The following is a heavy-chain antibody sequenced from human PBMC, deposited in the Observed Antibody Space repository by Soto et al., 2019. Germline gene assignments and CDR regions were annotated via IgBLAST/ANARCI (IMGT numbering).Heavy chain of an antibody. J-gene: IGHJ3*02. CDR2: IIPVFGTS. CDR1: GGTFRTES. CDR3: ARGHEFGGNSDAFDI. Sequence: QVQLVQSGAEVKKPGSSVKVSCKASGGTFRTESINWVRQAPGRGLEWMGGIIPVFGTSDYAQKFQGRVKITADESTTTDYMELSSLRSDDTAVYYCARGHEFGGNSDAFDIWGQGTMVTVSS. V-gene: IGHV1-69*12. D-gene: IGHD2-21*01.